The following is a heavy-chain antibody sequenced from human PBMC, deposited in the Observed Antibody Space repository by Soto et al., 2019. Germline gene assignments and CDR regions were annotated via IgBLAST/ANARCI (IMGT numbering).Heavy chain of an antibody. V-gene: IGHV4-59*01. Sequence: QVQLQESGPGLVKPSETLSLTCTVSGGSISSYYWSWIRQPPGKGLEWIGYIYYSGSTNYNPSLKSRVTISVDTSKNQFSLKLSSVTAADTAVYYCARWMSGATGTTVYYYYMDVWGKGTTVTVSS. D-gene: IGHD1-7*01. J-gene: IGHJ6*03. CDR2: IYYSGST. CDR1: GGSISSYY. CDR3: ARWMSGATGTTVYYYYMDV.